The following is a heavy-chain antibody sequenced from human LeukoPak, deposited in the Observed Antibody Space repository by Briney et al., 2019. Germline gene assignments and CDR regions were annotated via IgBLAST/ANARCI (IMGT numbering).Heavy chain of an antibody. Sequence: GGSLRLSCAASGFTFSSYAMHWVRQAPGKGLEWVAVISYDGSNKYYADSVKGRFTISRDNSKNTLYLQMNSLRAEDTAVYYCAREYTTLSTLVPDAFDIWGQGTMVTVSS. J-gene: IGHJ3*02. CDR2: ISYDGSNK. CDR1: GFTFSSYA. D-gene: IGHD1-26*01. CDR3: AREYTTLSTLVPDAFDI. V-gene: IGHV3-30-3*01.